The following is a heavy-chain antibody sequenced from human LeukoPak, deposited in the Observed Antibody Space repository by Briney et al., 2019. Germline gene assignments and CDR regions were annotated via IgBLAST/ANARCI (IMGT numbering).Heavy chain of an antibody. J-gene: IGHJ4*02. CDR1: GFTVSSNY. CDR2: SGSGGST. Sequence: GGSLRLSCAASGFTVSSNYMTWVRQAPGKGLEWVSTLSGSGGSTYYADSVKGRFTISRDNAKKMLYLQMNGLRAEDTAMYYCARGEAVAGNDHWGQGIRVTVSS. V-gene: IGHV3-53*01. D-gene: IGHD6-19*01. CDR3: ARGEAVAGNDH.